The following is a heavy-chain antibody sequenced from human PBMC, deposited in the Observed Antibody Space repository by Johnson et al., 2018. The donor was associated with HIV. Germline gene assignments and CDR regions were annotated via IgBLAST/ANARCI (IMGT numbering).Heavy chain of an antibody. CDR3: AREVRVGATGAWVIAFDI. Sequence: VQLVESGGGLVQPGGSLRLSCAASGFTFDDYAMHWVRQAPGKGLEWVAVISYHDGNNKYYSDSVKGRSTISRDNSKNTLYLQMNSLRAEETAVYYCAREVRVGATGAWVIAFDIWGQGTMVTVSS. J-gene: IGHJ3*02. CDR2: ISYHDGNNK. D-gene: IGHD1-26*01. CDR1: GFTFDDYA. V-gene: IGHV3-30-3*01.